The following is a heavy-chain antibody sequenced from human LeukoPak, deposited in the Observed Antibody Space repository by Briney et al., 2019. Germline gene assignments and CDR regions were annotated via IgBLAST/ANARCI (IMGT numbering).Heavy chain of an antibody. CDR3: SRSTYGYYYYMDV. Sequence: ASVIVSCKASGYTFTSYGISWVRQAPGQGLEWMGWISAYDGNTNYAQKLQGRVTMTTDTSTSTAYMELRSLRSDDTAVYYCSRSTYGYYYYMDVWGKGTTVTISS. CDR1: GYTFTSYG. J-gene: IGHJ6*03. D-gene: IGHD4-17*01. V-gene: IGHV1-18*01. CDR2: ISAYDGNT.